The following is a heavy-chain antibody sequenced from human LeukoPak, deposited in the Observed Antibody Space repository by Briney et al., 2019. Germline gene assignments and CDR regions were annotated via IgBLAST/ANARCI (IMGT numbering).Heavy chain of an antibody. V-gene: IGHV1-2*02. CDR2: INPNSGGT. CDR3: ARDRDTVTSYYYYYYMDV. D-gene: IGHD4-11*01. J-gene: IGHJ6*03. Sequence: ASVKVSCKASGYTFTGYYMHWVRQAPGQGLEWMGWINPNSGGTNYAQKFQGRVTMTRDTSISTAYMELSRLRSDDTAVYYCARDRDTVTSYYYYYYMDVRGKGTTVTVSS. CDR1: GYTFTGYY.